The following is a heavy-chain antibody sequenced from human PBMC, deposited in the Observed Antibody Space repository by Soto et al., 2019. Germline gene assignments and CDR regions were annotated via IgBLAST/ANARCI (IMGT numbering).Heavy chain of an antibody. CDR1: GYAFTTYG. CDR2: ISAHNGNI. V-gene: IGHV1-18*01. D-gene: IGHD1-1*01. J-gene: IGHJ4*02. CDR3: ARGRYGDY. Sequence: QVHLVQSGAEVKKPGASVKVSCKGSGYAFTTYGITWVRQAPGQGLEWMGWISAHNGNINYAQKLQGRVTVTSDTSTSTAYMELRSLRSDDTAVYYCARGRYGDYWGQGALVTVSS.